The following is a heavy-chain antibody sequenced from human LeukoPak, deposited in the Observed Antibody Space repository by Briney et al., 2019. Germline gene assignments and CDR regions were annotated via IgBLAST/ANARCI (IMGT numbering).Heavy chain of an antibody. CDR3: TRGSGRYVMADC. J-gene: IGHJ4*02. CDR2: IRSKVYGGTT. V-gene: IGHV3-49*03. D-gene: IGHD6-19*01. CDR1: GFTFADYT. Sequence: GGSLRLSCTGSGFTFADYTLSWFRQAPGKGLEWVALIRSKVYGGTTEHATSVEARFSISRDDSSRIAYLQMNSLKTEDTAVYYCTRGSGRYVMADCWGQGTLVTVSS.